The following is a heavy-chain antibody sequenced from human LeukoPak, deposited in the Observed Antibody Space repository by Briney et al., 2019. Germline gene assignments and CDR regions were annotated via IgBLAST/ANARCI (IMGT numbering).Heavy chain of an antibody. D-gene: IGHD3-10*01. CDR2: ISSSSGYI. V-gene: IGHV3-21*01. J-gene: IGHJ4*02. CDR3: ARSGWFGELGFDY. Sequence: GGSLRLSCAASEFTFSSYTMNWDRQAPGKGLKWVSSISSSSGYIYYADSVKGRFTFSRDNAKNSLFLQMNSLRAEDTAVYYCARSGWFGELGFDYWGQGTLVTVSS. CDR1: EFTFSSYT.